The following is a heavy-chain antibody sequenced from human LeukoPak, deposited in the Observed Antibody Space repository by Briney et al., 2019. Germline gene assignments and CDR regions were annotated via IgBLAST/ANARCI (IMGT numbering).Heavy chain of an antibody. V-gene: IGHV3-74*01. CDR1: GFTFSSTW. CDR2: INSDGSIV. D-gene: IGHD3-10*01. Sequence: PGGSLRLSCAASGFTFSSTWMNWVRQAPGKGPVWVSRINSDGSIVTYADSVKGRFTISRDNAKNTLYLQMNSLRAEDTAVYYCAKVVVRGVIPHYFDYWGQGTLVTVSS. J-gene: IGHJ4*02. CDR3: AKVVVRGVIPHYFDY.